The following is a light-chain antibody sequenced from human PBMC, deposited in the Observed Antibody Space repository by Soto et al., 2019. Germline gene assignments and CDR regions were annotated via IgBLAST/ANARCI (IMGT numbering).Light chain of an antibody. Sequence: DIQMTQSPSSLSASVGDRVTITCRASQSISSYLNWYQQKPGKAPNLLIYAASSLQSGVPSRFSGSGSETDFTLTISSLQPADFATYYCQQSDSTPWTFGQGTKVEIK. V-gene: IGKV1-39*01. J-gene: IGKJ1*01. CDR3: QQSDSTPWT. CDR2: AAS. CDR1: QSISSY.